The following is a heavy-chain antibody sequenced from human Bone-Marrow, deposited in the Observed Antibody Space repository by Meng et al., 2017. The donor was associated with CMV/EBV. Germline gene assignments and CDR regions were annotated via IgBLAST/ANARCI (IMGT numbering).Heavy chain of an antibody. D-gene: IGHD2-15*01. Sequence: SVKVSCKASGGTFSSYAISWVRQAPGQGLEWMGGIIPIFGTANYAQKFQGRVTITTDESTSTAYMELSRLRSDDMAVYYCTRVKRYCTGGTCSSTGYYGMDVWGQGHTVHVYS. J-gene: IGHJ6*02. CDR2: IIPIFGTA. CDR1: GGTFSSYA. V-gene: IGHV1-69*05. CDR3: TRVKRYCTGGTCSSTGYYGMDV.